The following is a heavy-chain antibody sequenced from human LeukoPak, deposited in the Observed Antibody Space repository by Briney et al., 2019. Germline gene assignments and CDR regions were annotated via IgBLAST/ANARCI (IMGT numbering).Heavy chain of an antibody. V-gene: IGHV1-18*01. CDR3: ARDDDTAMVMQSY. CDR1: GGTFSSYA. J-gene: IGHJ4*02. D-gene: IGHD5-18*01. Sequence: ASVKVSCKTSGGTFSSYAISWVRQAPGQGLEWMGWISAYNGNTNYAQKLQGKVTMTTDTSTSTAYMELRSLRSDDTAVYYCARDDDTAMVMQSYWGQGTLVTVSS. CDR2: ISAYNGNT.